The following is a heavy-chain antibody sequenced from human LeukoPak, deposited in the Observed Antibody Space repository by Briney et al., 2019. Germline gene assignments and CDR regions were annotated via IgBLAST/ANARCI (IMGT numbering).Heavy chain of an antibody. CDR2: INHSGST. Sequence: SETLSLTCAVYGGSFSGYYWSWIRQPPGKGLEWIGEINHSGSTNYNPSLKSRVTISVDTSKNQFSLKLSSVTAADTAVYYCARGHVGSSRYYFDYWGQGTLVTVSS. D-gene: IGHD1-26*01. V-gene: IGHV4-34*01. J-gene: IGHJ4*02. CDR1: GGSFSGYY. CDR3: ARGHVGSSRYYFDY.